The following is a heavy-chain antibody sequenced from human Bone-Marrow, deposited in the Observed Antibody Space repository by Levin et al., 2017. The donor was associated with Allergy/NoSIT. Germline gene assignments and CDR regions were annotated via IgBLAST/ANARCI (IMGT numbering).Heavy chain of an antibody. D-gene: IGHD3-10*01. CDR3: ARVEYYGSGNIDY. V-gene: IGHV3-48*02. CDR2: ISKSSDTT. CDR1: GFTFSSYS. Sequence: GGSLRLSCAASGFTFSSYSMNWVRQAPGKGLEWVSYISKSSDTTYYADSVKGRFTISRDNAKNSLYLQMNSLRDEDTAVYYCARVEYYGSGNIDYWGQGTLVTVSS. J-gene: IGHJ4*02.